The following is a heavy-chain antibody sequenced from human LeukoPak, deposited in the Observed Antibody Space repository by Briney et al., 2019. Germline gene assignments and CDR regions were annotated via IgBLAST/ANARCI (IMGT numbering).Heavy chain of an antibody. CDR3: ARGDGGPQNWFDP. Sequence: GGSLRLSCAASGFTFSQYTMHWVRQAPGKGLEWVALISYDGTKKYYADSVRGRFTISRDNSRNTLYLQMNSLTSEVTALYHRARGDGGPQNWFDPWGQGTLVIVSS. CDR2: ISYDGTKK. D-gene: IGHD4-23*01. V-gene: IGHV3-30*04. CDR1: GFTFSQYT. J-gene: IGHJ5*02.